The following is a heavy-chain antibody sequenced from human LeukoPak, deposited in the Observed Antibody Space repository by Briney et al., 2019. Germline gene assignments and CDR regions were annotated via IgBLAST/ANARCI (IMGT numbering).Heavy chain of an antibody. D-gene: IGHD3-22*01. V-gene: IGHV1-2*02. CDR2: INPNSGGT. CDR1: GDTFTGYY. J-gene: IGHJ3*02. Sequence: ASVKVSCKASGDTFTGYYMHWVRQAPGQGLEWMGWINPNSGGTNYAQKFQGRVTMTRDTSISTAYMELSRLRSDDTAVYYCARDYYDSSGYYLSIWGQGTMVTVSS. CDR3: ARDYYDSSGYYLSI.